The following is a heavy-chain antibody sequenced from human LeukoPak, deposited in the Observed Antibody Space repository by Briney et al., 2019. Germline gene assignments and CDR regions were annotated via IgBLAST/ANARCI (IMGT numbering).Heavy chain of an antibody. CDR2: IYWDDEK. Sequence: SGPTLVQPTQPLTLTCTFSGFSLRTSGVGVGWIRQPPGKALEWLALIYWDDEKRYSPSLKSRLTITKDTSKNQVVLTMTNMDPVDTATYYRAHRIYYDANFDYWGQGTLVTVSS. J-gene: IGHJ4*02. D-gene: IGHD3-22*01. CDR3: AHRIYYDANFDY. V-gene: IGHV2-5*02. CDR1: GFSLRTSGVG.